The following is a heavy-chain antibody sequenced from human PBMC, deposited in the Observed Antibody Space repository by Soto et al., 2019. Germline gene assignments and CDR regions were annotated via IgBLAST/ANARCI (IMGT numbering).Heavy chain of an antibody. Sequence: RASVKVSCKASGYTFTSYGISWARQAPGQGLEWMGWISAYNGNTNYAQKLQGRVTMTTDTSTSTAYMELRSLRSDDTAVYYCARDFGLVEGNWFDPWGQGTLVTVSS. J-gene: IGHJ5*02. V-gene: IGHV1-18*01. CDR1: GYTFTSYG. CDR3: ARDFGLVEGNWFDP. CDR2: ISAYNGNT. D-gene: IGHD6-19*01.